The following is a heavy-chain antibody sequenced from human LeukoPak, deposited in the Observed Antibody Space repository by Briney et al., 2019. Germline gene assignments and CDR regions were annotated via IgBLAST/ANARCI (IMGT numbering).Heavy chain of an antibody. D-gene: IGHD6-19*01. J-gene: IGHJ4*02. CDR1: GGTFSSYT. CDR3: AKTPNSGWYEGDFDY. V-gene: IGHV1-69*02. CDR2: IIPILGIA. Sequence: ASVKVSCKASGGTFSSYTISWVRQAPGQGLEWMGRIIPILGIANYAQKFQGRVTITTDESTSTAYMELSSLRSEDTAVYYCAKTPNSGWYEGDFDYWGQGTLATVSS.